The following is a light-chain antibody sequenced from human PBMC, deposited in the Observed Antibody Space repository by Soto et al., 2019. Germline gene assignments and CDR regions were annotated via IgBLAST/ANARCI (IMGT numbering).Light chain of an antibody. J-gene: IGLJ1*01. CDR2: EGS. V-gene: IGLV2-23*01. CDR3: CSYAGSSSLV. Sequence: QSALTQPASVSGSPGQSITISCTGTSSDVGSYNLVSWYQQHPGKAPKLMNYEGSKRPSGVSNRFSGSKSGNTASLTISGLQAEDEADYYCCSYAGSSSLVFGTGTKLTVL. CDR1: SSDVGSYNL.